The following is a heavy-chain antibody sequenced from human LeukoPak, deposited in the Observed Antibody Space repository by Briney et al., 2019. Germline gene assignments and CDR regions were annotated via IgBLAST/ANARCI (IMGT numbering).Heavy chain of an antibody. D-gene: IGHD6-19*01. Sequence: SETLSLTCAVYGVSFSGYYWSWIRQPPGKGLEWIGEINHSGSTNYNPSLKSRVTISVDTSKNQFSLKLSSVTAADTAVYYCARAGWYARNWFDPWGQGTLVTVSS. CDR3: ARAGWYARNWFDP. V-gene: IGHV4-34*01. J-gene: IGHJ5*02. CDR1: GVSFSGYY. CDR2: INHSGST.